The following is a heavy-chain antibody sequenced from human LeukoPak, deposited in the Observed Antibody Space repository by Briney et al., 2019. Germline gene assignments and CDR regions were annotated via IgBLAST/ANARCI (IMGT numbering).Heavy chain of an antibody. D-gene: IGHD3-9*01. CDR1: GFTFSNFA. CDR3: AKWGDYDVLTGYYVSDY. J-gene: IGHJ4*02. Sequence: GSLRLSFAASGFTFSNFAISLVRQAPGGGLELVSAITGSGGNTYYADSVKGRFTISRDNSKNTLYLQMNSLRAEDTAVYYCAKWGDYDVLTGYYVSDYWGQGTLVTVSS. CDR2: ITGSGGNT. V-gene: IGHV3-23*01.